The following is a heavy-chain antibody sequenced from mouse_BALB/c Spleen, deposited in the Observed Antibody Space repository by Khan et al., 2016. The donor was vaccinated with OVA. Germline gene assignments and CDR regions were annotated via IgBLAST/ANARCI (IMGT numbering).Heavy chain of an antibody. CDR3: ARREYLMTWFAY. CDR1: GSSLTNFG. J-gene: IGHJ3*01. CDR2: IWSGGST. Sequence: QVQLKESGPGLVQPSQSLSITCTVSGSSLTNFGVHWVRQSPGKGLEWLGVIWSGGSTDYNAAFKSRLSISKDNSKSQVFFKMNSLQANDTATYYCARREYLMTWFAYWGQGTLVTVSA. V-gene: IGHV2-2*02.